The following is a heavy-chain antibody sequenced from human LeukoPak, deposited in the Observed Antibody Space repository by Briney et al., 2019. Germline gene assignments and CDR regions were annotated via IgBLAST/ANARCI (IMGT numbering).Heavy chain of an antibody. CDR1: GYTFTTYG. Sequence: RASVKVSCKASGYTFTTYGISWVRQAPGQGLEWMGCISAYNGNTNYAQKLQGRVTMTTDTSTSTAYMELRSLRSDDTAVYYCAGPMVRGSVDAFDIWGQGTMVTVSS. V-gene: IGHV1-18*01. CDR3: AGPMVRGSVDAFDI. D-gene: IGHD3-10*01. J-gene: IGHJ3*02. CDR2: ISAYNGNT.